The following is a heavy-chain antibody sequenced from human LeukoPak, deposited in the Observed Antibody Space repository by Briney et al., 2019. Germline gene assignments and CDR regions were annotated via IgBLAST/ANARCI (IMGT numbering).Heavy chain of an antibody. CDR3: ARDGRGPTRESLDY. Sequence: PSGTLSLTCAVSGGSISSSNWWSWVRQPPGQGLEWIGEIYHSGSTNYNPSLKSRVTISVDKSKNQFSLKLSSVTAADTAVYYCARDGRGPTRESLDYWGQGTLVTVSS. CDR1: GGSISSSNW. J-gene: IGHJ4*02. D-gene: IGHD3-10*01. CDR2: IYHSGST. V-gene: IGHV4-4*02.